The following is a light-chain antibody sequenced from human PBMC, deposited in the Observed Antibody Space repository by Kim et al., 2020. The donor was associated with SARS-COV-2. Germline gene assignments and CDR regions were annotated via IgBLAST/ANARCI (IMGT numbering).Light chain of an antibody. J-gene: IGKJ2*01. Sequence: ELVMTQSPPTLSVSPGERVTISCRASGSAFTNLAWYQQKPGQAPRLLIHGASTRATGISSRFSASGSGTEFTLTISSLQSEDFAVYYCQQYNNWPYTFGQGTKLEI. V-gene: IGKV3-15*01. CDR3: QQYNNWPYT. CDR1: GSAFTN. CDR2: GAS.